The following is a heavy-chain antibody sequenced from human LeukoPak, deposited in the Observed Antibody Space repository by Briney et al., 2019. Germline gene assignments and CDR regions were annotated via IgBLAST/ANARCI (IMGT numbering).Heavy chain of an antibody. D-gene: IGHD3-10*01. V-gene: IGHV3-23*01. J-gene: IGHJ4*02. CDR2: ISGSGGST. CDR3: AKFPSQSGSLTEGIDY. CDR1: GFTFSSYG. Sequence: GGSLRLSCAASGFTFSSYGMHWVRQAPGKGLEWVSAISGSGGSTYYADSVKGRFTISRDNSKNTLYLQMNSLRAEDTAVYYCAKFPSQSGSLTEGIDYWGQGTLVTVSS.